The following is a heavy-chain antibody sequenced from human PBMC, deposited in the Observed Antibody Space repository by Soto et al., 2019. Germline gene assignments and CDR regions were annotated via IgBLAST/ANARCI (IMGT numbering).Heavy chain of an antibody. Sequence: GGSLRLSCAASGLTFSSYAMSWVRQAPGKGLEWVSAISGSGGSTYYADSVKGRFTISRDNSKNTLYLQMNSLRAEDTAVYFCAKERLLEWLFPFDYWGQGTLVTVSS. V-gene: IGHV3-23*01. CDR2: ISGSGGST. D-gene: IGHD3-3*01. CDR1: GLTFSSYA. J-gene: IGHJ4*02. CDR3: AKERLLEWLFPFDY.